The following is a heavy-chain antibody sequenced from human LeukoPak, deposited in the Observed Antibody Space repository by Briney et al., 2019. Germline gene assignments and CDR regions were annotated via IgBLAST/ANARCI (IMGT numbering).Heavy chain of an antibody. CDR3: ARGLTDMSIVGASSAQYYFDY. J-gene: IGHJ4*02. D-gene: IGHD1-26*01. V-gene: IGHV4-34*01. CDR1: GGSFSGYY. Sequence: SETLSPTCAVYGGSFSGYYWGRVRPPPGEGLEWVGEIKHSGSTNYNPSLKSRVTMSVDTSKNQFSLKLSSVTAADTAVYYCARGLTDMSIVGASSAQYYFDYWGQGTLVTVSS. CDR2: IKHSGST.